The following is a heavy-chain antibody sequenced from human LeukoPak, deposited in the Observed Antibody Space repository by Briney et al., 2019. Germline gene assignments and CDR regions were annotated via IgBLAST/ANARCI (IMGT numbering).Heavy chain of an antibody. CDR3: ARVLSGYSYGFYYYYGMDV. D-gene: IGHD5-18*01. Sequence: SETLSLTCAVYGGSFSGYYWSWIRQPPGKGLEWIGEINHSGSTNYDPSLKSRVTISVDTSKNQFSLKLSSVTAADTAVHYCARVLSGYSYGFYYYYGMDVWGQGTTVTVSS. CDR2: INHSGST. V-gene: IGHV4-34*01. CDR1: GGSFSGYY. J-gene: IGHJ6*02.